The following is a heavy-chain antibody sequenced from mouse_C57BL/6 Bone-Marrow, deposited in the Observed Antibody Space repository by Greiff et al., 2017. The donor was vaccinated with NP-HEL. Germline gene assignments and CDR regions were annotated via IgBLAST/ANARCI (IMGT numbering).Heavy chain of an antibody. Sequence: QVQLQQSGAELARPGASVKLSCKASGYTFTSYGISWVKQRTGQGLEWIGEIYPRSGNTYYNEKFKGKATLAADKSSSTAYMELRSLTSEDSAVYFCARDLMITDVFFDCWGQGTTLTVSS. V-gene: IGHV1-81*01. J-gene: IGHJ2*01. CDR2: IYPRSGNT. CDR1: GYTFTSYG. D-gene: IGHD2-4*01. CDR3: ARDLMITDVFFDC.